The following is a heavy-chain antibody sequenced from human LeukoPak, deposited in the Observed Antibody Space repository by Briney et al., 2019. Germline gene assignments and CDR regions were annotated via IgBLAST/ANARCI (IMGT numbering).Heavy chain of an antibody. D-gene: IGHD2-2*01. Sequence: KPSETLSLTCTVSGGSISSHYWSWIRQPPGKGLEWIGYVYYSGSTNYNPSLKSRVTISVDASKNQFSLKLSSVTAADTAVYYCARIVVVPAAIRGDYYYYYYMDVWGKGTTVTVSS. CDR2: VYYSGST. J-gene: IGHJ6*03. V-gene: IGHV4-59*11. CDR3: ARIVVVPAAIRGDYYYYYYMDV. CDR1: GGSISSHY.